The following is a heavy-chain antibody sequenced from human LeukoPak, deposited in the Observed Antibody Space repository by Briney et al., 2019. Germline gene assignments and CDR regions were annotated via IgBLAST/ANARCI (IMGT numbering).Heavy chain of an antibody. V-gene: IGHV3-74*01. D-gene: IGHD1/OR15-1a*01. Sequence: PGGSLRLSCAASGFTFSGYWMHWARQSPGKGLVWVSCINGDGSDTRYADSVKGRFIISRDNAKNTLYLQMNSLGVEDTAVYYCARDPRNKGFDPWGQGTLVTVSS. CDR1: GFTFSGYW. CDR3: ARDPRNKGFDP. J-gene: IGHJ5*02. CDR2: INGDGSDT.